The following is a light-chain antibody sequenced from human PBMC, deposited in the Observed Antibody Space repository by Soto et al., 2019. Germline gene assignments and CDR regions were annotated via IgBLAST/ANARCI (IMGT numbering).Light chain of an antibody. V-gene: IGKV1-39*01. CDR3: QKSYDLPRT. Sequence: DIQMTQSPSSLSASVGDRVTISCRTNQSVSKYINWYQQKPGTAPKPLIYYVSSLQGGVPSRFSGSGSATEFALTISNLQPKKFATYYCQKSYDLPRTFVQGTKLEIK. CDR2: YVS. CDR1: QSVSKY. J-gene: IGKJ2*01.